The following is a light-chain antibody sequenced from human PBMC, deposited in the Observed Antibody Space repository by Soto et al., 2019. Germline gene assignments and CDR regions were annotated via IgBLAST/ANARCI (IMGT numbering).Light chain of an antibody. CDR2: GAF. Sequence: EIVLTQSAGILSLSPGERATLSCRASQSISSNYLAWYQQKPGQAPRLLIYGAFSRAVGIPDNFSGSGSGTDFTLTIYRLEPEDFAVYYCQQYGTSPWTFGQGTKVEIK. V-gene: IGKV3-20*01. CDR3: QQYGTSPWT. J-gene: IGKJ1*01. CDR1: QSISSNY.